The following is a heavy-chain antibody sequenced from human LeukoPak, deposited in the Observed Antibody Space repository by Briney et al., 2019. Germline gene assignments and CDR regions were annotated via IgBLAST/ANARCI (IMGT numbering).Heavy chain of an antibody. V-gene: IGHV1-46*01. J-gene: IGHJ4*02. CDR2: INPSGGST. CDR3: ARDAASSGFLTNYFDY. Sequence: GASVKVSCKASGYTFTSYYMHWVRQAPGQGLEWMGIINPSGGSTSYAQKFQGRVTMTRDTSTSTVYMELSSLRSEDTAVYYCARDAASSGFLTNYFDYWGQGTLVTVSS. D-gene: IGHD3-22*01. CDR1: GYTFTSYY.